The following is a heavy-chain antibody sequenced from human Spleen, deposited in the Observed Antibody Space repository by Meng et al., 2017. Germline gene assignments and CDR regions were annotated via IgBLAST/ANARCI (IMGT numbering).Heavy chain of an antibody. J-gene: IGHJ4*02. D-gene: IGHD3-22*01. CDR3: ARESYDSSGYSYYFDY. CDR2: IYYSGST. Sequence: SETLSLTCTVSGGSISSYYWSWIRQPPGKGLEWIGYIYYSGSTNYYPSLKSRVTISVDTSKNQFSLKLSSVTAADTAVYYCARESYDSSGYSYYFDYWGQGTLVTVSS. V-gene: IGHV4-59*01. CDR1: GGSISSYY.